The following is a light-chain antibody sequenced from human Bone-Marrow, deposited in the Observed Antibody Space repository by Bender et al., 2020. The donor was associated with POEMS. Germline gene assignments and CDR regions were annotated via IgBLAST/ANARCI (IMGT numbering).Light chain of an antibody. CDR1: SSDVGGYDY. CDR2: EVD. V-gene: IGLV2-14*01. J-gene: IGLJ3*02. CDR3: SSYTSSSTSV. Sequence: QSALSQPASVSGSPGQSITISCTGSSSDVGGYDYVSWYQQHPGKAPKLMIYEVDKRPSGVSNRFSGSKSGNTASLTISGLQAEDEADYYCSSYTSSSTSVFGGGTKLTVL.